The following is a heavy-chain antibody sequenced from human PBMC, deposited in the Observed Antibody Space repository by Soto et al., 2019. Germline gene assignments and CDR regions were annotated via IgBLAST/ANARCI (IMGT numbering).Heavy chain of an antibody. J-gene: IGHJ6*02. D-gene: IGHD1-26*01. CDR3: ARVLVGAPPYYYYYGMDV. V-gene: IGHV4-59*01. Sequence: QVQLQESGPGLVKPSETLSLTCTVSGGSISSYYWSWIRQPPGKGLEWIGYIYYSGRTNYNPSLKGRVTISVDTSKNQFSLKLSSVTAADTAVYYCARVLVGAPPYYYYYGMDVWGQGTTVTVSS. CDR2: IYYSGRT. CDR1: GGSISSYY.